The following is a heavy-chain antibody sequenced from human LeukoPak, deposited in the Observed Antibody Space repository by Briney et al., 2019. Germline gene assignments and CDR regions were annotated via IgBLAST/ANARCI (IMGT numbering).Heavy chain of an antibody. CDR2: IYYSGST. D-gene: IGHD3-22*01. J-gene: IGHJ4*02. Sequence: SETLSLTCTVSGGSISSSSYYWGWIRQPPGKGLEWIGSIYYSGSTYYNPSLKSRVTISVDTSKNQFSLKLSSVTAADTAVYYCARQSDSSGYGSHYWGQGTLVTVSS. CDR1: GGSISSSSYY. V-gene: IGHV4-39*01. CDR3: ARQSDSSGYGSHY.